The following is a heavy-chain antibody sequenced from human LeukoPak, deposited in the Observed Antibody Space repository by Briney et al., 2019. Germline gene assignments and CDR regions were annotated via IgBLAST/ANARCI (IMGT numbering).Heavy chain of an antibody. D-gene: IGHD2-15*01. CDR2: IISSSSYI. J-gene: IGHJ4*02. Sequence: PGGSLRLSCAASGFTFSSYRMNWVRQAPGKGLEWVSSIISSSSYIYYADSVKGRFTLSRDNAKNSLYLQMNSLRAEDTAVYYCAREGRCSGGSCYRYYFDYWGQGTLVTVSS. CDR1: GFTFSSYR. CDR3: AREGRCSGGSCYRYYFDY. V-gene: IGHV3-21*01.